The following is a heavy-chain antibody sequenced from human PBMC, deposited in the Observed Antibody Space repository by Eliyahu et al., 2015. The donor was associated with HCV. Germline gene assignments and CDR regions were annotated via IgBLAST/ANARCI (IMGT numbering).Heavy chain of an antibody. CDR1: GFSFNXXF. Sequence: QVQLEESGGGLVRPGGSLRLSCTASGFSFNXXFMSWIRQSPGKGLEWFSYINNFDNSVYYADSVKGRFTISRDSANRSIYLQXNSLRAEDTAVYFCARGAYCGAHCYPYHFDSWGRGSLVTVSS. CDR3: ARGAYCGAHCYPYHFDS. V-gene: IGHV3-11*01. D-gene: IGHD2-21*01. CDR2: INNFDNSV. J-gene: IGHJ5*01.